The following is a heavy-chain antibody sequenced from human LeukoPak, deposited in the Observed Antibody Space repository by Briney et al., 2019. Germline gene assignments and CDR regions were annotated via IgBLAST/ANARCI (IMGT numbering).Heavy chain of an antibody. CDR3: ARDRKGDSSAALGV. CDR1: GFTLSSYA. V-gene: IGHV3-23*01. CDR2: ISGSADNT. Sequence: PGGSLRLSCTASGFTLSSYAMSWVRQAPGEGLEWVSTISGSADNTNYAEAVKGRFTISRDNSKNTLYLQMNSLRAEDTAVYYCARDRKGDSSAALGVWGQGTTVTVSS. D-gene: IGHD3-22*01. J-gene: IGHJ6*02.